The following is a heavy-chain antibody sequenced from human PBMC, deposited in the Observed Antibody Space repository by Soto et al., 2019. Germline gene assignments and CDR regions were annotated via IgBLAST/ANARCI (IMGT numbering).Heavy chain of an antibody. CDR1: GFTFSSYG. V-gene: IGHV3-30*18. CDR2: ISYDGSNK. CDR3: AKEGGTVTTYYYYGMDV. D-gene: IGHD4-17*01. J-gene: IGHJ6*01. Sequence: QVQLVESGGGVVQPGRSLRLSCAASGFTFSSYGMHWVRQAPGKGLEWVAVISYDGSNKYYADSVKGRFTISRDNSKNTLYLQMNSLRAEDTAVYYCAKEGGTVTTYYYYGMDVW.